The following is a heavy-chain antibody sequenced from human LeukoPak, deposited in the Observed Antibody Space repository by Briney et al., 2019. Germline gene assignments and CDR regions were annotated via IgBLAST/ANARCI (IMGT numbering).Heavy chain of an antibody. Sequence: SETLSLTCSVSGGSISSSSYHWGWIRQPPGKRLEWIATIYYSGITYYNPSVQSRVTISVNTSKNQFSLKLSYVTAADTAVYFCVRDSGATWGRDAFDIWGQGTMLTVSS. J-gene: IGHJ3*02. V-gene: IGHV4-39*07. CDR1: GGSISSSSYH. CDR3: VRDSGATWGRDAFDI. CDR2: IYYSGIT. D-gene: IGHD1-26*01.